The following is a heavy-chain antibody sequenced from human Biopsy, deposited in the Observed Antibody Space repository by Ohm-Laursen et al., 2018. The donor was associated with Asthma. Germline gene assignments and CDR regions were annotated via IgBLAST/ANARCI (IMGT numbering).Heavy chain of an antibody. Sequence: RSLRLSCAASGLTFSSYSMNWVRQAPGKGLEWVAVGGSYYDGGLKYYADSVNGRFTVSRDDSKNTLYLQMNSLRPDDTAVYYCARDVMEWYLPAFDFWGQGTLVTVSS. CDR1: GLTFSSYS. CDR2: GGSYYDGGLK. CDR3: ARDVMEWYLPAFDF. J-gene: IGHJ4*02. D-gene: IGHD3-3*01. V-gene: IGHV3-30*03.